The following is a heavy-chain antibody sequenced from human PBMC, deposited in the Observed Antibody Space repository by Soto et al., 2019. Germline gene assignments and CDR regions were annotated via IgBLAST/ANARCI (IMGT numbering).Heavy chain of an antibody. CDR2: VYNSGST. CDR3: AREGGGSYGALDI. V-gene: IGHV4-59*01. J-gene: IGHJ3*02. Sequence: SETLSLSCTVFGGSISSYYWRWVRRPPGKGLEWIGYVYNSGSTTYSPSFKSRVTISVDTSKNQFSLKLTSVTAADTAVYYCAREGGGSYGALDIWGQGTMVTVS. D-gene: IGHD1-26*01. CDR1: GGSISSYY.